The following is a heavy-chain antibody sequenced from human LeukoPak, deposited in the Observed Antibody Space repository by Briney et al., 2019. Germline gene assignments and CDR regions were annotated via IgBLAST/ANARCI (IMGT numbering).Heavy chain of an antibody. V-gene: IGHV1-18*01. Sequence: ASVKVSCKASSYTFTNYGISWVRQAPGQGLEWMGWISDYNGNTNYAQKFQGRVTMTTDTSTSTAYMELRSLRSDDTAVYYCVRDGYTFAGVKTRFDYWGQGALVTVSS. CDR2: ISDYNGNT. J-gene: IGHJ4*02. CDR3: VRDGYTFAGVKTRFDY. D-gene: IGHD3-16*01. CDR1: SYTFTNYG.